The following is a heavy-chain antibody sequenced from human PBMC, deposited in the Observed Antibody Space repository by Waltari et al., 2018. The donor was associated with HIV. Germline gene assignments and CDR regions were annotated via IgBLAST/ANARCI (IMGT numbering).Heavy chain of an antibody. CDR3: AGLRGRGSSNYVDY. D-gene: IGHD6-6*01. J-gene: IGHJ4*02. CDR1: GYSFTSYW. V-gene: IGHV5-51*01. CDR2: IDPGEADT. Sequence: EVQLVQSGAEVKKPGESLKISCKGSGYSFTSYWIGWVGQMHGKGLEWMGIIDPGEADTTYSPSFQGQVTSSADKSISTAYLQWSSRKASDTAKYYCAGLRGRGSSNYVDYWGQGTLVTVSS.